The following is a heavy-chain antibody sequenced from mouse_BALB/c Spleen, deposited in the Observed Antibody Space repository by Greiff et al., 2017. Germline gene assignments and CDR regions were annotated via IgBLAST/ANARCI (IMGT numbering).Heavy chain of an antibody. D-gene: IGHD1-1*01. CDR1: GFTFTSYG. J-gene: IGHJ2*01. CDR3: ARERGGGSSYGY. CDR2: INSNGGST. Sequence: VKLVESGGGLVQPGGSLKLSCAASGFTFTSYGMSWVRQTPDKRLELVAIINSNGGSTYYPDSVQGRFTISRDNAKNTLYMQMSSLKSEDTAMYYCARERGGGSSYGYWGQGTTLTVSS. V-gene: IGHV5-6-3*01.